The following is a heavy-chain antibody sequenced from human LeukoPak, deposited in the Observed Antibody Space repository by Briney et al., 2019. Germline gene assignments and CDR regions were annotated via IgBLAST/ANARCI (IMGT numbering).Heavy chain of an antibody. J-gene: IGHJ6*03. CDR1: GFTFSSYG. CDR2: ISYDGSNK. Sequence: GGSLRLSCAASGFTFSSYGMHWVRQAPGKGLEWVAVISYDGSNKYYADSVKGRFTISRDNSKNTLYLQMNSLRAEDTAVYYCAKDDQGIYGDYSPDYYYMDVWGKGTTVTVSS. V-gene: IGHV3-30*18. D-gene: IGHD4-17*01. CDR3: AKDDQGIYGDYSPDYYYMDV.